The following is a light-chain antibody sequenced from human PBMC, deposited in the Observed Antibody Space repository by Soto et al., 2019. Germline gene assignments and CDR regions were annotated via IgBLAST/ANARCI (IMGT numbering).Light chain of an antibody. CDR1: QTISSW. CDR3: QQYGSSPA. Sequence: DIQMTQSPSTLSGSVGDRVTITCRASQTISSWLAWYQQKPGKAPKLLIYSASSLQSGVPSRFSGSGSGTDFTLTISRLEPEDFAVYYCQQYGSSPAFGQGTKVDIK. CDR2: SAS. J-gene: IGKJ1*01. V-gene: IGKV1-5*01.